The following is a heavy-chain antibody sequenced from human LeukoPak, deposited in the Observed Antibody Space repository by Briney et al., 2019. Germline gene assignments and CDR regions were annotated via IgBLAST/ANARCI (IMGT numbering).Heavy chain of an antibody. CDR3: ARSPDIVVVPAAV. CDR2: ISSNGGST. V-gene: IGHV3-64*01. D-gene: IGHD2-2*01. Sequence: GGSLRLSCAASGFTFSSYAMHWVRQAPGKGLEYVSAISSNGGSTYYANSVKGRFTISRDNSKNTLYLQIGSLRAEDMAVYYCARSPDIVVVPAAVWGQGTLVTVSS. CDR1: GFTFSSYA. J-gene: IGHJ4*02.